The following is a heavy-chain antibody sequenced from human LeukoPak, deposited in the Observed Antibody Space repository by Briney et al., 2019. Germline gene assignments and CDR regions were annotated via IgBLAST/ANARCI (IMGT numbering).Heavy chain of an antibody. V-gene: IGHV3-33*01. Sequence: GGSLRLSCAASGXTFSTYGMHWVRQAPGKGLEWVAVIRYDGSNKYYGDSVKGRFTISRDNSKNTLYLQMNSLRAEDTAVYYCARALSAMVPDYWGQGTLLTVSS. CDR1: GXTFSTYG. CDR2: IRYDGSNK. J-gene: IGHJ4*02. CDR3: ARALSAMVPDY. D-gene: IGHD5-18*01.